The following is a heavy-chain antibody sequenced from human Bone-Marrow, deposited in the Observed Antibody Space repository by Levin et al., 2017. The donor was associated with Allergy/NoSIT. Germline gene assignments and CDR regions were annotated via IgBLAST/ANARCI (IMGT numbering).Heavy chain of an antibody. J-gene: IGHJ4*02. V-gene: IGHV3-74*01. CDR1: GFTFSSYL. D-gene: IGHD2-15*01. CDR3: ARGYCSGGGCDKGY. CDR2: INSDGSST. Sequence: PGGSLRLSCAASGFTFSSYLMYWVRQPPGKGLVRVSHINSDGSSTSYADSVKGRFTISRDNAKNTLYLQMNSLRAEDTAVYYCARGYCSGGGCDKGYWGQGTLVNVYS.